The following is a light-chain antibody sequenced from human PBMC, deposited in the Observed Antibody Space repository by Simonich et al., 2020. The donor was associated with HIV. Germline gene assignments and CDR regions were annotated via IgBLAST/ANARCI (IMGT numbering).Light chain of an antibody. J-gene: IGLJ2*01. CDR1: SSDVGGYNY. CDR3: SSYTSSSTVV. V-gene: IGLV2-14*01. Sequence: QSALTQPTSVSGSPGQSITISCTGVSSDVGGYNYVAWYQQHPGKAPKHMIYDVSKRPSGVPDRFSGSKSGNTASLTVSGLQAEDEADYHCSSYTSSSTVVFGGGTKVTVL. CDR2: DVS.